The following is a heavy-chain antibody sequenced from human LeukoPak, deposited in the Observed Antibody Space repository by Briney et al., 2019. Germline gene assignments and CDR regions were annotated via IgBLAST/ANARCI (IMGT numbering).Heavy chain of an antibody. V-gene: IGHV4-38-2*01. CDR1: GYPISSGYY. J-gene: IGHJ5*02. D-gene: IGHD2-2*01. Sequence: TSETLSLTCAVSGYPISSGYYWGWIRQPPGKGLEWIGSIYHSGSTYYNPSLKSRVTISVDTSKNQFSLKLSSVTAADTAVYYCAGPYCSSTSCSKSRWFDPWGQGTLVTVSS. CDR2: IYHSGST. CDR3: AGPYCSSTSCSKSRWFDP.